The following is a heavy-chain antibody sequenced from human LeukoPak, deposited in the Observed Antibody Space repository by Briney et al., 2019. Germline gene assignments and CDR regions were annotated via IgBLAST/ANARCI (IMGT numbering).Heavy chain of an antibody. V-gene: IGHV4-4*02. Sequence: ASETLSLTCAVSGGSISSSNWWSWVRQPPGKGLEWIGEIYHSGSTNYNPSLKSRVTISVDTSKNQFSLKLSSVTAADTAVYYCARGFYDFWSGYYTGAIDYWGQGTLVTVSS. CDR3: ARGFYDFWSGYYTGAIDY. CDR1: GGSISSSNW. CDR2: IYHSGST. J-gene: IGHJ4*02. D-gene: IGHD3-3*01.